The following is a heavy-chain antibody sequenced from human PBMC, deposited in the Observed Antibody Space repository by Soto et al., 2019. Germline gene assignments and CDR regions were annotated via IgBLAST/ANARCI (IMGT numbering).Heavy chain of an antibody. D-gene: IGHD1-26*01. J-gene: IGHJ4*02. CDR1: GFTFSSYA. Sequence: QVQLVESGGGVVQPGRSLRLSCAASGFTFSSYAMHWVRQAPGKGLEWVAVISYDGSNKYYADSVKGRFTISRDNSKNTLYLQMNSLIAEDTAVYYCAEPRGVYWGQGTLVTVSS. CDR2: ISYDGSNK. V-gene: IGHV3-30-3*01. CDR3: AEPRGVY.